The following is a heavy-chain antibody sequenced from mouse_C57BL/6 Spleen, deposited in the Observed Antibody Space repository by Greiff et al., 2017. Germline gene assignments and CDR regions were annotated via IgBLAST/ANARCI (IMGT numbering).Heavy chain of an antibody. D-gene: IGHD2-4*01. Sequence: QVTLKESGPGILQPSQSLSLTCSFSGFSLSTFGMGVGWLRQPPGQGLEWLAHIWWDDDKYYNPALKSRLTISKDTSKNQVFLKIANVDTADTATYYCARIPYDDYDGGYAMDYWGQGTSVTVSS. CDR3: ARIPYDDYDGGYAMDY. J-gene: IGHJ4*01. CDR2: IWWDDDK. CDR1: GFSLSTFGMG. V-gene: IGHV8-8*01.